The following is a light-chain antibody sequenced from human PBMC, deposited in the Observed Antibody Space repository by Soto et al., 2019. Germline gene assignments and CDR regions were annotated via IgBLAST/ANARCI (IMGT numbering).Light chain of an antibody. CDR3: SSHTSSGTLV. CDR1: ISDVGGYNY. Sequence: QSALTQPASVSGSPGQSITISCTGTISDVGGYNYVSWYQHHPGKAPKLMIYEVTNRPSGLSNRFSGSKSGNTASLTISGLQAEDEADYYCSSHTSSGTLVFGGGTKVTVL. V-gene: IGLV2-14*01. CDR2: EVT. J-gene: IGLJ2*01.